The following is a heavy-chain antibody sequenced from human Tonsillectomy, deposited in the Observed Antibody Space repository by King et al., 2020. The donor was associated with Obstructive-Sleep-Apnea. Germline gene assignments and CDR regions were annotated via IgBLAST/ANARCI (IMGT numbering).Heavy chain of an antibody. V-gene: IGHV1-2*04. Sequence: VQLVESGAEVKKPGASVKVSCKASGYTFTGYSMQWVRQAPGQGLEWMGWINPNSGGTKYAQKFQGWVTMTRDMSISTTYMELSRLRSDDTAVYYCARAKDYYDGSGYSQHGMDVWGQGTTVTVSS. CDR2: INPNSGGT. J-gene: IGHJ6*02. D-gene: IGHD3-22*01. CDR1: GYTFTGYS. CDR3: ARAKDYYDGSGYSQHGMDV.